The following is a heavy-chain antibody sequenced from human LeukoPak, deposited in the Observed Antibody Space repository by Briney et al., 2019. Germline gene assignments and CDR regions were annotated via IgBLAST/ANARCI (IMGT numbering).Heavy chain of an antibody. CDR1: GGSISSYY. D-gene: IGHD2/OR15-2a*01. Sequence: SETLSLTCTVSGGSISSYYWGCIRQPPGKGLEWIGSIYYSGSTYYNPSLKSRVTISVDTSKNQFSLKLNSVTAADTAVYYCARGINDAFDIWGQGTMVTVSS. J-gene: IGHJ3*02. V-gene: IGHV4-39*01. CDR2: IYYSGST. CDR3: ARGINDAFDI.